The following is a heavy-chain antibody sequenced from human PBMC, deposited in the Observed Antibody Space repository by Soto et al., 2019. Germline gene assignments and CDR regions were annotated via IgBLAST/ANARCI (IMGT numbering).Heavy chain of an antibody. CDR2: IRSKAYGGTT. V-gene: IGHV3-49*04. CDR3: TRGVGYCSSTSCYTPSVAFDI. J-gene: IGHJ3*02. D-gene: IGHD2-2*02. CDR1: GFTFGDYA. Sequence: EVQLVESGGGLVQPGRSLRLSCTASGFTFGDYAMSWVRQAPGKGLEWVGFIRSKAYGGTTEYAASVKGRFTISRDDSKSIAYLQMNSLKTEDTAVYYCTRGVGYCSSTSCYTPSVAFDIWGQGTMVTVSS.